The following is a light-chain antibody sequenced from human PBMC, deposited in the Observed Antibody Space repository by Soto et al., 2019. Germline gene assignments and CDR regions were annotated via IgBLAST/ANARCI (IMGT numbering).Light chain of an antibody. CDR2: DVS. Sequence: QSALAQPRSVSGSPGQSVTISCTGTSSDVGGYNYVSWYQQHPGKAPKPMIYDVSTRPSGVPDRFSGSKSGNTASLTISGLQAEDEPDYYCSSYAGSNSVVFGGGTKVTVL. CDR3: SSYAGSNSVV. CDR1: SSDVGGYNY. V-gene: IGLV2-11*01. J-gene: IGLJ2*01.